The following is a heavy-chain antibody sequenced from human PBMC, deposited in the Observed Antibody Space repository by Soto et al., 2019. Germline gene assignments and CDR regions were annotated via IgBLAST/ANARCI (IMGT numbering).Heavy chain of an antibody. Sequence: PGESLKISCKGSGYSFTSYWIGWVRQMPGKGLEWMGIIYPGDSDTRYSPSFQGQVTISADKSISTAYLQWSSLKASDTAMYYCAREGSGYSYGSYYYYGMDVRGQGTTVTVSS. CDR3: AREGSGYSYGSYYYYGMDV. CDR1: GYSFTSYW. V-gene: IGHV5-51*01. J-gene: IGHJ6*02. CDR2: IYPGDSDT. D-gene: IGHD5-18*01.